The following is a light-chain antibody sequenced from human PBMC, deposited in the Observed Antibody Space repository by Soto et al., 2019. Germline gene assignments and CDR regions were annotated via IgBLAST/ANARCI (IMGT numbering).Light chain of an antibody. CDR1: QSLVHSDGNTY. Sequence: DVVKTQSPLSLSVTLGQPASISCRSSQSLVHSDGNTYFLWFQQRPGQYPRRLIYKVSNRDAGAPDRVSGSGSCVDFTLKISRVEVEDVGVYYCLQATHPPYTFGQGTNLEIK. CDR2: KVS. V-gene: IGKV2-30*02. J-gene: IGKJ2*01. CDR3: LQATHPPYT.